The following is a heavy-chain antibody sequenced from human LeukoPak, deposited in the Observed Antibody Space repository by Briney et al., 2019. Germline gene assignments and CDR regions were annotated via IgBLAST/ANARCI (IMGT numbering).Heavy chain of an antibody. CDR2: ISSSSSYI. J-gene: IGHJ4*02. CDR1: GFTFSSYS. V-gene: IGHV3-21*01. D-gene: IGHD5-12*01. Sequence: GGSLRLSCAASGFTFSSYSMNWVRQAPGKGLEWVSSISSSSSYIYYADSVKGRFTISRDNSKNTLYLQMNSLRAEDTAVYYCARDPRGYSGYDLGYFDYWGQGTLVTVSS. CDR3: ARDPRGYSGYDLGYFDY.